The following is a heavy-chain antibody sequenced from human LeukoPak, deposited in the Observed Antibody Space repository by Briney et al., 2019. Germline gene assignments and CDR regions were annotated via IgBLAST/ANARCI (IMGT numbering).Heavy chain of an antibody. Sequence: GRSLRLSCAASGFTFSSYAMHWVRQAPGKGLEWVAVISYDGSNKYYADSVRGRFTISRDNSKNTLYLQMNSLRAEDTAVYYCAREPGYSYGYNGGGANFDYWGQGTLVTVSS. V-gene: IGHV3-30-3*01. CDR1: GFTFSSYA. CDR2: ISYDGSNK. D-gene: IGHD5-18*01. J-gene: IGHJ4*02. CDR3: AREPGYSYGYNGGGANFDY.